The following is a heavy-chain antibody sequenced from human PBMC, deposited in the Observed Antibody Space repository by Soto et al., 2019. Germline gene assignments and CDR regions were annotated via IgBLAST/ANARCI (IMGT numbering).Heavy chain of an antibody. V-gene: IGHV3-7*01. CDR1: GFTFSSYW. J-gene: IGHJ6*03. Sequence: GGSLRLSCAASGFTFSSYWMSWVRQAPGKGLEWVANIKQDGSEKYYVDSVKGRFTISRDNAKNSLYLQMNSLRAEDTAVYYCARDAEVDPVAATGGAYYYMDVWGKGTTVTVSS. CDR3: ARDAEVDPVAATGGAYYYMDV. CDR2: IKQDGSEK. D-gene: IGHD2-15*01.